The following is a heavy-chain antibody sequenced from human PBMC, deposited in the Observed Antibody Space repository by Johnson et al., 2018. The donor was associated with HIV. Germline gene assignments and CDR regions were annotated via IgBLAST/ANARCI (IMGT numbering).Heavy chain of an antibody. CDR3: AKDLRVFDWFNAYDAFDI. CDR1: GFTFSDYA. J-gene: IGHJ3*02. CDR2: INHDVSAI. D-gene: IGHD3-9*01. Sequence: VQLVESGGNVVQPGRSLRLSCAASGFTFSDYAMHWVRQAPGKGPEWVANINHDVSAIHYVDSVKGRFTISRDNAKRSLFLQMNSLRADDTAVYYCAKDLRVFDWFNAYDAFDIWGQGTMVTVSS. V-gene: IGHV3-7*01.